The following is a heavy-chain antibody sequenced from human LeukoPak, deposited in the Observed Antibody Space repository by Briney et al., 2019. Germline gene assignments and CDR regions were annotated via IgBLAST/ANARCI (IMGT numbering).Heavy chain of an antibody. CDR2: ISAYNGNT. J-gene: IGHJ4*02. V-gene: IGHV1-18*01. CDR3: ARSAYYDSSGYYYKELDY. Sequence: ASVKVSCKASGYTFTSSGISWVRQAPGQGLEWMGWISAYNGNTNYAQKLQGRVTMTTDTSTSTAYMELRSLRSDDTAVYYCARSAYYDSSGYYYKELDYWGQGTLVTVSS. D-gene: IGHD3-22*01. CDR1: GYTFTSSG.